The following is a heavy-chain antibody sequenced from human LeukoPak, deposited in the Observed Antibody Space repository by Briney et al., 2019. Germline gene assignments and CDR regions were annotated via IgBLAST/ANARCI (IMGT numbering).Heavy chain of an antibody. CDR3: ARGGSYYAYDY. V-gene: IGHV3-53*01. D-gene: IGHD1-26*01. J-gene: IGHJ4*02. CDR1: GFTVSSNY. CDR2: IYSGGST. Sequence: GGSLRLSCAASGFTVSSNYMSWVRQAPGKGLEWVSVIYSGGSTYYADSVKGRFTISRDNSKNTLYLQMNSLRAEDMAVYYCARGGSYYAYDYWGQGTLVTVSS.